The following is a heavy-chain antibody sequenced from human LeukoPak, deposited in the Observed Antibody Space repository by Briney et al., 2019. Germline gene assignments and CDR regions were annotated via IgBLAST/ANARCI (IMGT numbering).Heavy chain of an antibody. V-gene: IGHV1-3*01. J-gene: IGHJ5*02. CDR3: ARRLGYCSGGSCGTGGWFDP. Sequence: GASVQVSCQASGYTFTDYALHWVRQVTGQRLDWMGLSNAGNGNTKYSQNFQGRVTITRDTSASTAYMELSSPRSEYTAVYYSARRLGYCSGGSCGTGGWFDPWGQGTLVTVSS. CDR1: GYTFTDYA. CDR2: SNAGNGNT. D-gene: IGHD2-15*01.